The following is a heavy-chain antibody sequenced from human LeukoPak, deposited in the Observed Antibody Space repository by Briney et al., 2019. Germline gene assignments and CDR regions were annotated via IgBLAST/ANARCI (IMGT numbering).Heavy chain of an antibody. CDR2: ISSSSSTI. CDR1: GFTFSSYS. V-gene: IGHV3-48*01. D-gene: IGHD3-16*01. J-gene: IGHJ4*02. CDR3: ARVERRGDY. Sequence: GGSLRLSCAASGFTFSSYSMNWVRQAPGKGLEWVSYISSSSSTIYYADSVKGRFTISRDNAKNSLYLQMNGLRAEDTAVYYCARVERRGDYWGQGTLVTVSS.